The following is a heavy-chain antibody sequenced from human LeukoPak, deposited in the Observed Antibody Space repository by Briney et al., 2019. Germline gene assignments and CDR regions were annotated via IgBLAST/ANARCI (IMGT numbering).Heavy chain of an antibody. CDR3: AKAVQWELQVPSAFDI. CDR2: ISWNSGSI. V-gene: IGHV3-9*01. Sequence: GGSLRLSCAASGFTFDDYAMHWVRQAPGKGLEWVSGISWNSGSIGYADSVKGRFTISRDNAKNSLYLQMNSLRAEDTALYYCAKAVQWELQVPSAFDIWGQGTMVTVSS. CDR1: GFTFDDYA. J-gene: IGHJ3*02. D-gene: IGHD1-26*01.